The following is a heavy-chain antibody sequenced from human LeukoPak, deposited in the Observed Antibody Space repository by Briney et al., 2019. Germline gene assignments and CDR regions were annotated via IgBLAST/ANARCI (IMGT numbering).Heavy chain of an antibody. CDR2: IDKRSGTI. CDR1: GFSFSEYH. CDR3: SIDGSRGYDMDV. D-gene: IGHD3-10*01. Sequence: GGSLRLSCSGSGFSFSEYHMNWVRQAPGKGLEWVTYIDKRSGTIYYADSVKGRFTASRDNGKKSLYLQMNSLRVEDTAVYYFSIDGSRGYDMDVWGQGTTVTVAS. J-gene: IGHJ6*02. V-gene: IGHV3-48*01.